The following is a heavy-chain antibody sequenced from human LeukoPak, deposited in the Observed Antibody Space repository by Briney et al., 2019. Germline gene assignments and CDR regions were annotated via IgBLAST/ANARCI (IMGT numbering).Heavy chain of an antibody. Sequence: PGGSLRLSCAASGFTFSDYYMSWVRQAPGKGLECVSSIRDGDGTTYYADSVKGRFTISRDNSKNTLYLQMNNLRAEDTAVYYCVKWYGSGTYYDYWGQGTLVTVSS. CDR1: GFTFSDYY. CDR3: VKWYGSGTYYDY. D-gene: IGHD3-10*01. CDR2: IRDGDGTT. J-gene: IGHJ4*02. V-gene: IGHV3-23*01.